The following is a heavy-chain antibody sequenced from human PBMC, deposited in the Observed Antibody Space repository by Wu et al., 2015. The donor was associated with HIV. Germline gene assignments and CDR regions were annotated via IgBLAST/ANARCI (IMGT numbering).Heavy chain of an antibody. CDR3: ARSLYYDSSGYYHMVY. V-gene: IGHV1-2*02. CDR1: GYTFTGYY. CDR2: INPNSGGT. Sequence: QVQLVQSGAEVKKPGASVKVSCKASGYTFTGYYMHWVRQAPGQGLEWMGWINPNSGGTNYAQKFQGRVTMTRDTSISTAYMELSRLRSDDTAVYYCARSLYYDSSGYYHMVYWGQGTLVTVSS. D-gene: IGHD3-22*01. J-gene: IGHJ4*02.